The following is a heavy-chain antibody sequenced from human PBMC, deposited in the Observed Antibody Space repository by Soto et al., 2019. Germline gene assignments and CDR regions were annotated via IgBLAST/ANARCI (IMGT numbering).Heavy chain of an antibody. Sequence: PGGSLRLSCAASGFTFSSYAMSGGRQAPGKGLEGGSAMSGSGGSTYYADSVQGRFTISRDNTKNTLYLQMNSLRAEDTAVYYCAKPSAYYDFWSGYYPRHYGMDVWGQGTTVTVSS. CDR1: GFTFSSYA. CDR3: AKPSAYYDFWSGYYPRHYGMDV. D-gene: IGHD3-3*01. J-gene: IGHJ6*02. V-gene: IGHV3-23*01. CDR2: MSGSGGST.